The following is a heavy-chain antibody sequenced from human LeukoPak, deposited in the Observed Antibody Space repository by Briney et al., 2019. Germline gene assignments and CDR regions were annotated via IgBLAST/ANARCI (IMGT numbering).Heavy chain of an antibody. CDR2: ITRYGIT. J-gene: IGHJ2*01. D-gene: IGHD2-2*01. CDR3: ARLDQLIHGYWYFDV. V-gene: IGHV4-34*01. Sequence: SETLSLTCAVYGGSFSGYYWSWLRQPPEKGLEWIGEITRYGITQYNPSLKSRVTMSHDTSNNQFSLTLSSVTAADTAVYYCARLDQLIHGYWYFDVWGRGTLVAVSS. CDR1: GGSFSGYY.